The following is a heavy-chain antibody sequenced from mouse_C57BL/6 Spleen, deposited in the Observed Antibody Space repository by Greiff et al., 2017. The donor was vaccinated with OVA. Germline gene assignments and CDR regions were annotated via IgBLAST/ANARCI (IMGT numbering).Heavy chain of an antibody. V-gene: IGHV2-4*01. J-gene: IGHJ4*01. Sequence: QVQLKQSGPGLVQPSQSLSITCTVSGFSLTSYGVHWVRQPPGKGLEWLGVIWSGGSTDYNAAFISRLSISKDNSKSQVFFKMNSLQADDTAIYYCAKTDTVDYAMDYWGQGTSVTVSS. CDR2: IWSGGST. CDR3: AKTDTVDYAMDY. CDR1: GFSLTSYG. D-gene: IGHD1-1*01.